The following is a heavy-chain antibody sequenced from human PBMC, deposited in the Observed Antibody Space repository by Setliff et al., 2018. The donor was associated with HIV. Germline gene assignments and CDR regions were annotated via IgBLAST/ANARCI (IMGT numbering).Heavy chain of an antibody. J-gene: IGHJ6*02. CDR2: INHTGST. D-gene: IGHD2-21*01. CDR1: GGSFSGFY. V-gene: IGHV4-34*01. CDR3: ARSYCGGGLCFRGLDL. Sequence: SETLSLTCAVYGGSFSGFYWSWFRQPPGKGLVWIGEINHTGSTNYNPSLKSRVTISLDTSKKQFSLKLTSVTAADTALYYCARSYCGGGLCFRGLDLWGQGTTVTVS.